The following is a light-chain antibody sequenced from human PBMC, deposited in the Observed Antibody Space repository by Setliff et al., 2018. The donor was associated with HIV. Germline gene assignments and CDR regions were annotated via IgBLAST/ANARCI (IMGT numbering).Light chain of an antibody. CDR2: SNN. CDR3: AAWDDRWV. V-gene: IGLV1-44*01. Sequence: QSVLSQPPSASGTPRQRVTISCSGSSSNIGSNTGNWYQQLPGTAPKLRSYSNNQRPSGVPDRFSGPKFVPAASLAISGLQSADDADYYCAAWDDRWVFGTGTKVPVL. J-gene: IGLJ1*01. CDR1: SSNIGSNT.